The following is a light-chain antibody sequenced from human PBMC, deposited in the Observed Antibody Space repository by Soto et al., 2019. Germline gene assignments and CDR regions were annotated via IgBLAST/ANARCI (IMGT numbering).Light chain of an antibody. Sequence: DIQMTQSPSSLSASVRDRVTITCQASQDISNYLNWYQQKPGKAPKLLICDASNLEPGVPSRFSGSGSGSDFTFTISSLQPEDIATYYCQQAYDIPRTFGQGTKVEI. CDR2: DAS. J-gene: IGKJ1*01. V-gene: IGKV1-33*01. CDR3: QQAYDIPRT. CDR1: QDISNY.